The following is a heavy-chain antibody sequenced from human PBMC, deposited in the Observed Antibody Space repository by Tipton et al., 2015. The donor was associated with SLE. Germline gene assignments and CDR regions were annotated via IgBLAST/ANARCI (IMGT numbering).Heavy chain of an antibody. CDR2: IKQDGSEK. J-gene: IGHJ6*02. Sequence: SLRLSCAASGFTFSSYWMSWVRQAPGKGLEWVANIKQDGSEKYYVDSVKGRFTISRDNAKNSLYLQMNSLRAEDTALYYCARDSPSLCLRRGGGVDVWGQGTTVTVSS. CDR1: GFTFSSYW. D-gene: IGHD2/OR15-2a*01. V-gene: IGHV3-7*01. CDR3: ARDSPSLCLRRGGGVDV.